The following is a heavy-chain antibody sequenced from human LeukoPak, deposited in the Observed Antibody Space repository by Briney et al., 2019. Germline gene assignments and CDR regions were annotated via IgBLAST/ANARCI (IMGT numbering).Heavy chain of an antibody. Sequence: GGSLRLSCAVSGFTFSNFAMSWVRQAPGKRLEWVSAISAGGDTTYYADSVKGRFTVSRDNSKNTLHLHMNSLTTEDAAVYYCAKDGLSVTIFGVVTPYFDYWGQGTLLTVSS. CDR2: ISAGGDTT. CDR3: AKDGLSVTIFGVVTPYFDY. D-gene: IGHD3-3*01. V-gene: IGHV3-23*01. J-gene: IGHJ4*02. CDR1: GFTFSNFA.